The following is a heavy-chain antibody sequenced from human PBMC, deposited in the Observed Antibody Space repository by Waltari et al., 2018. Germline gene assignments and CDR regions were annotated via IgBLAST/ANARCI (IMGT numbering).Heavy chain of an antibody. CDR2: IYSGGST. CDR1: GFTFSSYV. J-gene: IGHJ4*02. Sequence: EVQLLESGGGLVQPGGYRRLSCAASGFTFSSYVMSWVRQAPGKAMEWVSVIYSGGSTYYADSVKGRFTISRDNSKNTLYLQMHSLRAEHPAVYSFASLSGRDDYVWGSYRRIRDSWGQGTLVTVSS. D-gene: IGHD3-16*02. CDR3: ASLSGRDDYVWGSYRRIRDS. V-gene: IGHV3-23*03.